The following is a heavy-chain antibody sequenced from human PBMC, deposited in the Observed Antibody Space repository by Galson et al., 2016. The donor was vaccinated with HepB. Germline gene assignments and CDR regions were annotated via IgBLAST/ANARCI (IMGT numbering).Heavy chain of an antibody. J-gene: IGHJ3*01. D-gene: IGHD3/OR15-3a*01. Sequence: LRLSCAVSGLTFNRYAMTWVRQAPGMPLEWVSTIRSRGATYYADSAKGRFTTSRDNSENMVYLQMRRLRAEDTAVYFCAKPLRMDSFTMTVLVKTLGSFDVWGQGTMVTVA. CDR1: GLTFNRYA. CDR2: IRSRGAT. V-gene: IGHV3-23*01. CDR3: AKPLRMDSFTMTVLVKTLGSFDV.